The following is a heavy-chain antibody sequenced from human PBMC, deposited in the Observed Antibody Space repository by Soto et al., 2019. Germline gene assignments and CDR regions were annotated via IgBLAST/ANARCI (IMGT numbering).Heavy chain of an antibody. CDR3: AKDLQSYGDYDYYCYGMDV. CDR2: ISYDGTNK. V-gene: IGHV3-30*18. J-gene: IGHJ6*02. D-gene: IGHD4-17*01. Sequence: QVQLVESGGGEVQPGRSLTISCAASGFTFSTYGMHWVRQTPGKGLEWVAVISYDGTNKFYSDSVKGRFTISRDKFKYTLTRQMNSLRADDTAVYSCAKDLQSYGDYDYYCYGMDVWGLGTRVTVSS. CDR1: GFTFSTYG.